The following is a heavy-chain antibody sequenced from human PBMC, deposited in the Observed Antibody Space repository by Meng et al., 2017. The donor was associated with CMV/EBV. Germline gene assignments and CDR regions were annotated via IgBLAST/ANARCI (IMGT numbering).Heavy chain of an antibody. CDR1: GGSLSGYD. V-gene: IGHV4-34*01. Sequence: GGSLSGYDWSWIRQPPGKGLEWIGEINHSGSTNYNPSLKSRVTISVDTSKNQFSLKLSSVTAADTAVYYCARRVGRVVPAAIHWFDPWGQGTLVTVSS. CDR2: INHSGST. CDR3: ARRVGRVVPAAIHWFDP. D-gene: IGHD2-2*01. J-gene: IGHJ5*02.